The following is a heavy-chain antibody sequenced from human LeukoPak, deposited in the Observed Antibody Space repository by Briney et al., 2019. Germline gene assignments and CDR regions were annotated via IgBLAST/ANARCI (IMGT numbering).Heavy chain of an antibody. D-gene: IGHD3-22*01. V-gene: IGHV3-23*01. CDR2: ISGSGGST. J-gene: IGHJ6*02. Sequence: GGSLRLSCAASGFTFSSYAMSWVRQAPGKGLEWVSAISGSGGSTYYADSVKGRFTISRDNSKNTLYLQMNSLRAEDTAVYYCAKEGGDSSGYSRSGYGMDVWGQGTTVTVSS. CDR1: GFTFSSYA. CDR3: AKEGGDSSGYSRSGYGMDV.